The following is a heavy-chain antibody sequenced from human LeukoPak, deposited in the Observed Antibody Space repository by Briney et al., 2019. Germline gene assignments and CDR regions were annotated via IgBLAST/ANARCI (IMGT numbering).Heavy chain of an antibody. D-gene: IGHD3-22*01. CDR3: ARGLDMNLRETNYYDSSGYLYYFDY. V-gene: IGHV4-59*12. CDR1: GGSISSYY. CDR2: IYYSGST. Sequence: SETLSLTCTVSGGSISSYYWSWIRQPPGKGLEWIGYIYYSGSTNYNPSLKSRVTISVDTSKNQFSLKLSSVTAADTAVYYCARGLDMNLRETNYYDSSGYLYYFDYWGQGTLVTVSS. J-gene: IGHJ4*02.